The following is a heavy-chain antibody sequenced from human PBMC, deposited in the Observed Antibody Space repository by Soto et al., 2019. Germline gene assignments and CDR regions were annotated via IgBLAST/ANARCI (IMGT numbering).Heavy chain of an antibody. CDR2: ISSSSSTI. V-gene: IGHV3-48*01. J-gene: IGHJ6*03. CDR1: GFTFSSYS. CDR3: ARDPFSGSYYYYYMDV. D-gene: IGHD3-10*01. Sequence: GGSLRLSCAASGFTFSSYSMNWVRQAPGKGLEWVSYISSSSSTIYYADSVKGRFTISRDNAKNSLYLQMNSLRAEDTAVYYCARDPFSGSYYYYYMDVWGKGTTVTVSS.